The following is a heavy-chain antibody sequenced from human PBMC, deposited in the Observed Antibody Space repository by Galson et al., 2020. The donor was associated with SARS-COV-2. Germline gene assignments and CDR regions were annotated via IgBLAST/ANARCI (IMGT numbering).Heavy chain of an antibody. CDR3: ARAFSFGELLGDYYYYYGMDR. Sequence: ASVKVSCKASGYTFTGYYMHWVRQAPGQGLEWMGWINPNSGGTNYTQKFQGCVTMTRDTSISTAYMELSRLRSDDTAVYYCARAFSFGELLGDYYYYYGMDRWGQGTTVTVSS. CDR2: INPNSGGT. CDR1: GYTFTGYY. D-gene: IGHD3-10*01. J-gene: IGHJ6*02. V-gene: IGHV1-2*04.